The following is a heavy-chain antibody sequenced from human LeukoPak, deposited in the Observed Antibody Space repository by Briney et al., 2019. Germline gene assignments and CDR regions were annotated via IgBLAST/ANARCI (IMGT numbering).Heavy chain of an antibody. CDR1: GFTFTDYA. D-gene: IGHD4-17*01. V-gene: IGHV3-7*04. CDR2: INQDGSAK. Sequence: GGSLRLSCAVSGFTFTDYAMTWVRRAPGKGLEWVANINQDGSAKHYVDSVKGRFTISRDNAKNSLYLQMNSLRAEDTAVYYCARDPPPSTTPWVDWGQGTLVTVSS. J-gene: IGHJ4*02. CDR3: ARDPPPSTTPWVD.